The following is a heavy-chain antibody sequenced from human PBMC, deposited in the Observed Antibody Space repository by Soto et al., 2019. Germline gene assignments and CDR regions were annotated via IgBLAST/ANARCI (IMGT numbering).Heavy chain of an antibody. Sequence: ASVKLYCKASGYPFTSYCVHWGRDAPGQGLEWMGFINPSSGSTSYAQKFQGRVTMTRDTSTSTVYMEVSSLRSEDTAVYYCAREMYTTRGSPFDYWGQRTLVTVSS. J-gene: IGHJ4*02. CDR2: INPSSGST. CDR1: GYPFTSYC. CDR3: AREMYTTRGSPFDY. V-gene: IGHV1-46*01. D-gene: IGHD3-16*01.